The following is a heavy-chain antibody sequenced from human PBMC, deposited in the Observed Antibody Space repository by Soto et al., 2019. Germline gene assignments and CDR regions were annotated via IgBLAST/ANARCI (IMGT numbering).Heavy chain of an antibody. J-gene: IGHJ4*02. CDR2: IYYSGST. CDR1: GGSISSGSYY. Sequence: QVQLQESGPGLVKPSQTLSLTCTVSGGSISSGSYYWTWIRHQQGKGLEWIGYIYYSGSTYYNPSLKSRVTISVDTSKNQFSLKLSSVTAADTAVYYCARPRPAAHYFDYWGQGTLVTVSS. D-gene: IGHD6-25*01. CDR3: ARPRPAAHYFDY. V-gene: IGHV4-31*03.